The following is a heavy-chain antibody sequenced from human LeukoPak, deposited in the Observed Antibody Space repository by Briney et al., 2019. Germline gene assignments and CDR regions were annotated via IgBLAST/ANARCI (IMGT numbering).Heavy chain of an antibody. V-gene: IGHV3-48*02. J-gene: IGHJ4*02. CDR2: ITRRSSSSDGGAK. D-gene: IGHD3-10*01. CDR3: ARGTGSDSRYIDY. CDR1: GFTFSTYS. Sequence: PGGSLRLSCTASGFTFSTYSMNWVRQAPGRGLEWVSYITRRSSSSDGGAKQYADSVKGRFTISRDNDKNSLYLQMNSLRDEDTAVYYCARGTGSDSRYIDYWGQGTLVSFSS.